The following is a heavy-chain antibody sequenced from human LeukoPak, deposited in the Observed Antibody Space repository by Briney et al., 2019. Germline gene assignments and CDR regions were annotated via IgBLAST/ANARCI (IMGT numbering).Heavy chain of an antibody. CDR2: IKQDGSEK. V-gene: IGHV3-7*01. CDR3: ARKLGHYYQYMDV. CDR1: GFPFQDSG. D-gene: IGHD3-3*02. J-gene: IGHJ6*03. Sequence: GGSLRLSCAASGFPFQDSGLSWVRQAPGKGLEWVANIKQDGSEKYYVDSMKGRFTVSRDNAKNSLYLQMNSLRAEDTAVYYCARKLGHYYQYMDVWGKGTTVTVSS.